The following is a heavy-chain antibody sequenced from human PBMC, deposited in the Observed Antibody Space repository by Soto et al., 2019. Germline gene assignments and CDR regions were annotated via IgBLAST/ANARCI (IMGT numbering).Heavy chain of an antibody. D-gene: IGHD3-10*01. CDR3: ARGKSITMVRGLYDAFDI. Sequence: QVQLVQSGAEVKKPGSSVKVSCKASGGTFSSYAISWVRQAPGQGLEWMGGIIPIFGTANYAQKFQGRVTITADESTSTAYMELSSLRSEDTAVYYCARGKSITMVRGLYDAFDIWGQGTMVTVSS. J-gene: IGHJ3*02. V-gene: IGHV1-69*01. CDR2: IIPIFGTA. CDR1: GGTFSSYA.